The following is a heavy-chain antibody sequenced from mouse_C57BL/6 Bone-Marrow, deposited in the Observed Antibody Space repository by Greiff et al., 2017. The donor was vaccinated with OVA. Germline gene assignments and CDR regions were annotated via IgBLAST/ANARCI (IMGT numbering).Heavy chain of an antibody. CDR3: ARSGLGWDIDY. V-gene: IGHV1-19*01. J-gene: IGHJ2*01. D-gene: IGHD4-1*01. CDR1: GYTFTDYY. CDR2: INPYNGGT. Sequence: DVHLVESGPVLVKPGASVKMSCKASGYTFTDYYMNWVKQSHGKSLEWIGVINPYNGGTSYNQKFKGKATLTVDKSSSTAYMELNSLTSEDSAVYYCARSGLGWDIDYWGQGTTLTVSS.